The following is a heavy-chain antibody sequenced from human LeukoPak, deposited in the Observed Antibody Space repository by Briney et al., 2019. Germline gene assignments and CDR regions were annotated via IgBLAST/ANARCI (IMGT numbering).Heavy chain of an antibody. CDR1: GFTFSSYA. D-gene: IGHD2-15*01. Sequence: GGSLRLSCAASGFTFSSYAMHWVRQAPGKGLEWVAVISYDGSNKYYADSVKGRFTISRDNSKNTLYLQMNSLRAEDTAVYYCARPGYCSGDTCYVPFDYWGQGTLVTVSS. V-gene: IGHV3-30*04. J-gene: IGHJ4*02. CDR2: ISYDGSNK. CDR3: ARPGYCSGDTCYVPFDY.